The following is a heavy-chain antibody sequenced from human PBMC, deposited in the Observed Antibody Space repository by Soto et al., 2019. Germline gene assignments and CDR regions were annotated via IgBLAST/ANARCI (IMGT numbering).Heavy chain of an antibody. J-gene: IGHJ6*02. CDR2: IVPLFRTT. V-gene: IGHV1-69*06. Sequence: QVQLVQSGAEAKKPGSSVKVSCKSSGGTFISYAISWVRQAPGQGLEWMGGIVPLFRTTNYAQTFQGRVTITAETSTYTVYMELSRLRSGDTAVYYCARGGYSSTWSNLLDRSGLAVWGQGTTVTVSS. CDR1: GGTFISYA. CDR3: ARGGYSSTWSNLLDRSGLAV. D-gene: IGHD6-13*01.